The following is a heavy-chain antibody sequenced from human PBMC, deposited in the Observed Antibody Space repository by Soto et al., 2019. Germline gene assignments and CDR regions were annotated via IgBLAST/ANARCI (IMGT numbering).Heavy chain of an antibody. CDR1: GESFYISG. CDR2: IKQDGSEK. D-gene: IGHD3-9*01. V-gene: IGHV3-7*01. J-gene: IGHJ3*02. Sequence: AACGESFYISGVAGALKAKGKGLEWVANIKQDGSEKYYVDSVKGRFTISRDNAKNSLYLQMNSLRAEHTAVYYGAKDQGSVYYDIITGYSPAPGAFDIWGQGTMVTVSS. CDR3: AKDQGSVYYDIITGYSPAPGAFDI.